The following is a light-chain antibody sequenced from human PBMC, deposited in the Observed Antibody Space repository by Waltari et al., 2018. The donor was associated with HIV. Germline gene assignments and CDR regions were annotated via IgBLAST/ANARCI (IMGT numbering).Light chain of an antibody. CDR1: QSISDW. Sequence: DIQMTQSPSTLSASVGDRVTITCRASQSISDWLAWYQQKPGKAPKRLIYKASSVESGVPSRFSGSGSGTEFTLSISSLQPDDFATYYCQQYNTYSFIFGPGTKVDIK. V-gene: IGKV1-5*03. J-gene: IGKJ3*01. CDR2: KAS. CDR3: QQYNTYSFI.